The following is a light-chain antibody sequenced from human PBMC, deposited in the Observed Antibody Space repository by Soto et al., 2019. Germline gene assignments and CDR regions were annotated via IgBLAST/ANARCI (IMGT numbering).Light chain of an antibody. CDR2: GAS. Sequence: DIQMTQSPSSLSASVGDRVTITCRASQSISSYLNWYQQKPGKAPKLLIYGASSLQSGVPSRFSGSGSATEFNLTISSLQPEDFATYYCQQSYSTPRTFGQGTKVEIK. CDR3: QQSYSTPRT. J-gene: IGKJ1*01. CDR1: QSISSY. V-gene: IGKV1-39*01.